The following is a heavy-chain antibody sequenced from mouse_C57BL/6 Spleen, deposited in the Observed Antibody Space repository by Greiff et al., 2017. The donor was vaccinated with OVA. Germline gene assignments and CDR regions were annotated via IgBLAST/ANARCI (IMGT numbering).Heavy chain of an antibody. V-gene: IGHV1-53*01. CDR3: AREPATTVVATPAWFAY. CDR1: GYTFTSYW. Sequence: QVQLQQSGTELVKPGASVKLSCKASGYTFTSYWMHWVKQRPGQGLEWIGNINPSNGGTNYNEKFKSKATLTVDNSSSTAYMQLSSLTSEDSAVYYCAREPATTVVATPAWFAYWGQGTLVTVSA. CDR2: INPSNGGT. J-gene: IGHJ3*01. D-gene: IGHD1-1*01.